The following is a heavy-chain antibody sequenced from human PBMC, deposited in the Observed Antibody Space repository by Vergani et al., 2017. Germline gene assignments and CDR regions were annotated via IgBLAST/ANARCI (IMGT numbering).Heavy chain of an antibody. J-gene: IGHJ4*02. D-gene: IGHD4-23*01. Sequence: QVQLVQSGAEVKKPGASVKVSCKASGYTFTDYAMHWVRQAPGQRLEWMGWINTGNGNTKYSQKFQGRVTITRDTSASTAYMELSNLRSEDTAVYYCARTPPYGGEFDYWGQGTLVTVSS. CDR2: INTGNGNT. CDR3: ARTPPYGGEFDY. CDR1: GYTFTDYA. V-gene: IGHV1-3*04.